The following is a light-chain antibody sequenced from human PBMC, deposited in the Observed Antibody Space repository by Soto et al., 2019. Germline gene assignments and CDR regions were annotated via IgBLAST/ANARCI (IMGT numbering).Light chain of an antibody. CDR1: QSISSN. CDR2: AAS. V-gene: IGKV1-39*01. Sequence: DIHMTQSPSTLSASVGDRVTITCRASQSISSNLNWYQQKPGKAPKLLIYAASSLQSGVPSRFSGGGSGTDFTLTISSLQPEDFATYSCQQSYSTPLTFGGGSKVDI. CDR3: QQSYSTPLT. J-gene: IGKJ4*01.